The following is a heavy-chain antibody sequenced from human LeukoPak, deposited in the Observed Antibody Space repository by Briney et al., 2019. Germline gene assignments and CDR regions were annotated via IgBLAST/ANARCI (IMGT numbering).Heavy chain of an antibody. CDR2: ISGSGGST. CDR1: GFTFSSYA. J-gene: IGHJ4*02. CDR3: ARGDDYGDHGVDY. Sequence: GGSLRLSCAASGFTFSSYAMSWVRQAPGKGLEWVSAISGSGGSTYYADSVKGRFTISRDNAKNSLYLQMNSLRAEDTAVYYCARGDDYGDHGVDYWGQGTLVTVSS. D-gene: IGHD4-17*01. V-gene: IGHV3-23*01.